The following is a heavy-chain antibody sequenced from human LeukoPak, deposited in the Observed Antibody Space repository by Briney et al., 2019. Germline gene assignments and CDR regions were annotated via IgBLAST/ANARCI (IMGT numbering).Heavy chain of an antibody. CDR1: GFTFSSYE. CDR2: ISSSGSTI. D-gene: IGHD5-18*01. V-gene: IGHV3-48*03. CDR3: AKDSYGLVSD. Sequence: GGSLRLSCAASGFTFSSYEMNWVRQAPGKGLEWVSYISSSGSTIYYADSVKGRFTISRANAKNSLYLHMTRLRAEETACYYFAKDSYGLVSDGGQGTLVTVS. J-gene: IGHJ4*02.